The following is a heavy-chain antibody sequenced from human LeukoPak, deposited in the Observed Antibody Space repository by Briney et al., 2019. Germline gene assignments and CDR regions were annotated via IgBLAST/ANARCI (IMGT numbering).Heavy chain of an antibody. J-gene: IGHJ6*02. CDR3: TRDRQGPKLCEMHV. CDR2: IRQDGSAK. CDR1: GFTFSTYW. D-gene: IGHD5-18*01. Sequence: PGGSLRLSCAASGFTFSTYWMSWVRQAPGKGLEWVANIRQDGSAKYYLDSVKGRFTISRDNAKNSLYLQMNSLRAEDTAVYSCTRDRQGPKLCEMHVWGQGTTVTVSS. V-gene: IGHV3-7*01.